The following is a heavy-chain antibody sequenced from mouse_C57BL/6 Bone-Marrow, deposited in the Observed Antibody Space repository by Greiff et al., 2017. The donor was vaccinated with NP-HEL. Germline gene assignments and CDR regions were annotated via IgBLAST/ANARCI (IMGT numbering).Heavy chain of an antibody. CDR3: ARDAPGEAYFDY. CDR2: SRNKANDYTT. V-gene: IGHV7-1*01. CDR1: GFTFSDFY. J-gene: IGHJ2*01. Sequence: EVKLMESGGGLVQSGRSLRLSCATSGFTFSDFYMEWVRQAPGKGLEWIAASRNKANDYTTEYSASVKGRFIVSRDTSQSILYLQMNALRAEDTAIYYCARDAPGEAYFDYWGQGTTLTVSS. D-gene: IGHD2-13*01.